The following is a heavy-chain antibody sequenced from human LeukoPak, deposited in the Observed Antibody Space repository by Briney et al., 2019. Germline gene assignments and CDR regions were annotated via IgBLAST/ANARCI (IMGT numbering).Heavy chain of an antibody. CDR3: ANDYRSGSFHDF. CDR1: GFAFSSYA. CDR2: ISRRDDYT. Sequence: PGGSLRLSCAASGFAFSSYAMSWVRQPRGKGLEWVSVISRRDDYTYYADSVKGRFTISRDNSKNTLYLQMNTLRAEDAAVYYCANDYRSGSFHDFWGQGTLVTVSS. D-gene: IGHD3-10*01. J-gene: IGHJ4*02. V-gene: IGHV3-23*01.